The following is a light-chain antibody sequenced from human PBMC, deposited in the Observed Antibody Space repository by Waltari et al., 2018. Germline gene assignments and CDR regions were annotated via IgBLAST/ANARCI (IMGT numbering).Light chain of an antibody. CDR3: SSYTGSSTLVI. V-gene: IGLV2-14*01. J-gene: IGLJ2*01. CDR2: GVS. CDR1: SSDVGTYDY. Sequence: QSALTQPASVSGSPGQSITISCTGSSSDVGTYDYVSWYQHHPGKAPKLIIYGVSNRPSGVSNRFSGSKSGNTASLTISGVQAEDEADYYCSSYTGSSTLVIFGGGTMLTVL.